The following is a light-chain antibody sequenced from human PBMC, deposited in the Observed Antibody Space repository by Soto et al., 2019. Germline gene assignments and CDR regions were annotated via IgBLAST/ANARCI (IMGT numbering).Light chain of an antibody. CDR2: AAS. Sequence: DIQMTQSPSSLSASVGDRVTITCRASQSISTYLNWYQRKPGKAPNLLIYAASSLQSGVPSRFSGSGSGTDFTLTISSLQPEDFATYYCQQSYNVPTFGQGTKVDIK. V-gene: IGKV1-39*01. CDR3: QQSYNVPT. CDR1: QSISTY. J-gene: IGKJ1*01.